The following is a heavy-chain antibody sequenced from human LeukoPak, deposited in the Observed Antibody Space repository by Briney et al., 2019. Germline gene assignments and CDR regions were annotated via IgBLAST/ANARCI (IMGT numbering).Heavy chain of an antibody. Sequence: SETLSLTCTVSGGSISSYYWTWIRQPPGKGLEWIGNIYYRGTTNYNPSLKSRVTISVDTSKNQFSLKLSSATAADTAVYHCARETAAGQTDYWGQGTLVTVSS. J-gene: IGHJ4*02. CDR1: GGSISSYY. D-gene: IGHD6-13*01. CDR2: IYYRGTT. V-gene: IGHV4-59*01. CDR3: ARETAAGQTDY.